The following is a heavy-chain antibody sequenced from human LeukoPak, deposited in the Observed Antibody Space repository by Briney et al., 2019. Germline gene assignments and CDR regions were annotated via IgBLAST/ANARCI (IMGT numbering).Heavy chain of an antibody. J-gene: IGHJ4*02. CDR2: MNPNSGNT. D-gene: IGHD3-10*01. CDR1: GYTFTSYD. V-gene: IGHV1-8*01. Sequence: ASVKVSCKASGYTFTSYDINWVRQATGQGLEWMGWMNPNSGNTGYAQKFQGRVTMTRNTSISTAYMELRSLRSDDTAVYYCARVWFGEKLIDYWGQGTLVTVSS. CDR3: ARVWFGEKLIDY.